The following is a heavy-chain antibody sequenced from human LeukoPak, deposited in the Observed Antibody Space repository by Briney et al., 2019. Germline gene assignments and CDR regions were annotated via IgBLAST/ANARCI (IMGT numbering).Heavy chain of an antibody. Sequence: PSETLSLTCAVYGGSFSGYYWSWLRQPPGKGLEWVGEINHSGSTNYNPSLKSRVTISVDTSKNQFSLKLSSVTAADTAVYYCASRPSIAAAGIGWFDPWGQGTLVTVSS. V-gene: IGHV4-34*01. CDR3: ASRPSIAAAGIGWFDP. D-gene: IGHD6-13*01. J-gene: IGHJ5*02. CDR1: GGSFSGYY. CDR2: INHSGST.